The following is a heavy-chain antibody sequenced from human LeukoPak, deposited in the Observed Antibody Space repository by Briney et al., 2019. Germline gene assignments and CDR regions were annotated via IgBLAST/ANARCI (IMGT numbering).Heavy chain of an antibody. CDR2: ISDNGGST. J-gene: IGHJ4*02. Sequence: GGSLRLSCAASGFTFSNYAMSWVRQAPGKGLEWVTAISDNGGSTYYADSVKGRFTISRDNSKNTLYLQMNSLRGDDTAVYHCAKAHSPGYCSSTSCYYDYWGQGTLVTVSS. D-gene: IGHD2-2*01. V-gene: IGHV3-23*01. CDR1: GFTFSNYA. CDR3: AKAHSPGYCSSTSCYYDY.